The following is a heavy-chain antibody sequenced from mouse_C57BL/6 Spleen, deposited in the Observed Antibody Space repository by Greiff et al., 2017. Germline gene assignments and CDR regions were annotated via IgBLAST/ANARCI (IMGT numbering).Heavy chain of an antibody. J-gene: IGHJ1*03. CDR2: INPNNGGT. D-gene: IGHD2-5*01. CDR3: ARSTYYSNPGYFDV. CDR1: GYTFTDYN. V-gene: IGHV1-18*01. Sequence: VQLQQSGPELVKPGASVKIPCKASGYTFTDYNMYWVKQSHGKSLAWIGDINPNNGGTIYNQKFKGKATLTVDKSSSTAYMELRSLTSEDTAVYYCARSTYYSNPGYFDVWGTGTPVTVSS.